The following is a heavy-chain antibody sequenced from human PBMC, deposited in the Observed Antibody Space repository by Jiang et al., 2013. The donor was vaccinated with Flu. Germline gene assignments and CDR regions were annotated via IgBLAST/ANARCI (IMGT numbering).Heavy chain of an antibody. V-gene: IGHV7-4-1*02. J-gene: IGHJ4*02. CDR3: ARDLNAGSSGG. CDR2: IKTDTGTP. D-gene: IGHD6-6*01. CDR1: GYTFTSYA. Sequence: SGYTFTSYAINWVRQAPGQGLEWMGWIKTDTGTPTYAQGFTGRFVFSLDTSVSTAYLQISSLKAEDTAVYYCARDLNAGSSGGWGQGTLVTVSS.